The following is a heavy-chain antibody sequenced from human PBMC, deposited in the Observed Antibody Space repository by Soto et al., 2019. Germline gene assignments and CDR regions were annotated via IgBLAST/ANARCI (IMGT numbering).Heavy chain of an antibody. CDR3: ARAQGYCSGGSCYLDY. V-gene: IGHV4-30-4*01. CDR2: IYYSGST. Sequence: QVQLQESGPGLVKPSQTLSLTCTVSGGSISSGDYYWSWIRQPPGKGLEWIGYIYYSGSTYYNPSLKSRVTISVDTSKNQFSLKLSSVTAADTAVYYCARAQGYCSGGSCYLDYWGQGTLVTVSS. D-gene: IGHD2-15*01. J-gene: IGHJ4*02. CDR1: GGSISSGDYY.